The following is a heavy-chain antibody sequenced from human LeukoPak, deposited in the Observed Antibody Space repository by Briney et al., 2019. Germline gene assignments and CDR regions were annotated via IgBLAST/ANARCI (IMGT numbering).Heavy chain of an antibody. CDR3: AKEPLNESGFDY. CDR2: ISGSGGST. Sequence: GGSLRLSCAASGFIFTNYWMTWVRQAPGKGLEWVSAISGSGGSTYYADSVKGRFTISRDNSKNTLYLQMNSLRAEDTAVYYCAKEPLNESGFDYWGQGTLVTVSS. V-gene: IGHV3-23*01. J-gene: IGHJ4*02. CDR1: GFIFTNYW. D-gene: IGHD1-1*01.